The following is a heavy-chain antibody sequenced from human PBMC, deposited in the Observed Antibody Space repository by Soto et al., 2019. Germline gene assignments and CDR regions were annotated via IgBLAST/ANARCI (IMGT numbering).Heavy chain of an antibody. CDR2: ISSSGDTT. D-gene: IGHD2-8*01. CDR3: AKAEYCSNSACPYFDY. Sequence: EVHLLESGGGLVQPGGSLRLSCAASGFTFSSYAMSWVRQAPGKGLEWVSSISSSGDTTYYADSVKGRFTISRDNSKTTLYLQMNSLRAVDTAEYYCAKAEYCSNSACPYFDYWGQGTLVTVSS. V-gene: IGHV3-23*01. CDR1: GFTFSSYA. J-gene: IGHJ4*02.